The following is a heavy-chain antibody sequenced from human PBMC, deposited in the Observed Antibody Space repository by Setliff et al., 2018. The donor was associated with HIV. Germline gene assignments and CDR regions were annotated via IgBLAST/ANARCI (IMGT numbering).Heavy chain of an antibody. J-gene: IGHJ4*02. V-gene: IGHV4-61*09. Sequence: SETLSLTCTVSGASISSGSFYWSWIRQPAGKGLEWTGHIYTSGSTNYNPSLQSRITISVDTSKNQFSLRLSSVTAADTAVYYCARQGLVLVPASIDWRLPPSPIDYWGQGALVTVSS. D-gene: IGHD2-2*01. CDR1: GASISSGSFY. CDR2: IYTSGST. CDR3: ARQGLVLVPASIDWRLPPSPIDY.